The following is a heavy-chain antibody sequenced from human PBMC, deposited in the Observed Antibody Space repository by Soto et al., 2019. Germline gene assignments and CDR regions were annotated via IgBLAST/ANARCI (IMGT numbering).Heavy chain of an antibody. CDR3: VRDSGAKLSSS. CDR1: GGTFSSYR. CDR2: IVPIYRTA. V-gene: IGHV1-69*13. J-gene: IGHJ4*02. D-gene: IGHD6-13*01. Sequence: SVKVSCKASGGTFSSYRINWVRQAPGQGLEWVGGIVPIYRTADYAQKFQGRVTITADESACTSYMELRSLKSQDTAVYYCVRDSGAKLSSSWGQGTLVTVSS.